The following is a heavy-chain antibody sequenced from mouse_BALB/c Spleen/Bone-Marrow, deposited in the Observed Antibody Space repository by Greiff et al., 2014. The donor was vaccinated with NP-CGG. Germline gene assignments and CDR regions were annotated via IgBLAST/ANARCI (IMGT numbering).Heavy chain of an antibody. CDR2: INPGGGGT. CDR3: ARSRTGFAY. Sequence: QVQLQQSGAELVRPGTSVKVSCKASGYAFTNYLIEWVKQRPGQGLEWVGVINPGGGGTNYNEKFKGKATLTADKSSSTAYMQLSSLTSDDSAVYFCARSRTGFAYWGQGTLVTVSA. J-gene: IGHJ3*01. CDR1: GYAFTNYL. V-gene: IGHV1-54*03.